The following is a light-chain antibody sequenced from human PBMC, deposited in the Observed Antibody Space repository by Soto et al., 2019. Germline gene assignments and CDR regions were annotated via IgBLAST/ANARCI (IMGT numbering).Light chain of an antibody. J-gene: IGKJ3*01. CDR3: QQYGTSRFT. CDR2: GAS. V-gene: IGKV3-20*01. Sequence: EIVLTQSPGTLSLSPGERATLSCRASQSISNRYLAWYQKKHGQAPRLLVYGASARATGTPDRFSGSGSGTDITITVSILESEDVAAYNGQQYGTSRFTFCPGSKVDIK. CDR1: QSISNRY.